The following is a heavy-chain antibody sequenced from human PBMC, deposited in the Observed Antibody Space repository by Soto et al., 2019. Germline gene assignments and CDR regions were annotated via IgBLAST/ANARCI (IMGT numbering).Heavy chain of an antibody. D-gene: IGHD2-15*01. CDR3: AKQIGGSRNQAAFDI. V-gene: IGHV3-23*01. Sequence: VGSLRLSCASSVFTFSSYAMSCVRQAPGKGLEWVSAISGSGGSTYYADSVKGRFTISRDNSKNTLYLQMNSLRAEDTAVYYCAKQIGGSRNQAAFDIWGQGTMVTVSS. CDR1: VFTFSSYA. CDR2: ISGSGGST. J-gene: IGHJ3*02.